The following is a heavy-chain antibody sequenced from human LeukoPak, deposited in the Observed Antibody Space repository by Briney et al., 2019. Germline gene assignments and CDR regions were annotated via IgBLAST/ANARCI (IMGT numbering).Heavy chain of an antibody. CDR3: ASTFPYCSEDDCAV. Sequence: GGSLRLSCTVSEVAIGSSWMNWVRQSPGKGLEWVANVNPGGSVQNYVDSVKGRFTISRDNAKNSLYLQMNNLRVEDTAVYYCASTFPYCSEDDCAVGGQGTLVTVSS. D-gene: IGHD2-15*01. J-gene: IGHJ1*01. CDR1: EVAIGSSW. CDR2: VNPGGSVQ. V-gene: IGHV3-7*01.